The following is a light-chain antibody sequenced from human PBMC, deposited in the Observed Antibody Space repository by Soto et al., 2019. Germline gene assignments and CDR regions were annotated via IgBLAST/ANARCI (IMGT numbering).Light chain of an antibody. CDR3: QQTYTAPYT. V-gene: IGKV1-39*01. Sequence: DIQMTQSPSSLSASVGYRVTITCRASQSIDSYLNWYQQKPGKAPELLIYAASSLQRGVPSRFSGSGSGTDFTLTISSLQPEDFATYYCQQTYTAPYTFGQGTKLEIK. CDR2: AAS. CDR1: QSIDSY. J-gene: IGKJ2*01.